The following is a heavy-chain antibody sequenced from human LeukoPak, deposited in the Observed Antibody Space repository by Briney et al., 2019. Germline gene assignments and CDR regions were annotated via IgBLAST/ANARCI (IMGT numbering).Heavy chain of an antibody. D-gene: IGHD3/OR15-3a*01. CDR2: IRDSGEA. J-gene: IGHJ5*02. CDR3: ARGRAANQDWVEFDP. CDR1: GFTVSSNY. V-gene: IGHV3-66*02. Sequence: SGGSLRLSCAASGFTVSSNYMSWVRQAPGKGLEWVGLIRDSGEAFYADFARGRFAISRDESENTLYLQMNSLRVEDTAVYFCARGRAANQDWVEFDPWGQGTPVIVSS.